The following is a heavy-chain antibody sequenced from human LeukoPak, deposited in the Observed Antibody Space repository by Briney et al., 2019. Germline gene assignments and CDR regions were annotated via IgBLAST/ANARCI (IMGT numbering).Heavy chain of an antibody. V-gene: IGHV1-69*04. D-gene: IGHD5-12*01. CDR3: GYSGYDSPTKFDY. CDR1: GGTFSSYA. Sequence: SVKVSCKASGGTFSSYAIRWVRQAPGQGLEWMGRIIPILGIANYAQKFQGRVTITADKSTSTAYMELSSLRSEDTAVYYCGYSGYDSPTKFDYWGQGTLVTVSS. J-gene: IGHJ4*02. CDR2: IIPILGIA.